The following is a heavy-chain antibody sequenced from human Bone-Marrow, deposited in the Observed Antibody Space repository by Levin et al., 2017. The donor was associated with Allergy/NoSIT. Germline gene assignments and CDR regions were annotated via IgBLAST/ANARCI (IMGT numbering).Heavy chain of an antibody. CDR3: ARESVAVAGPTVRYYYYGMDV. J-gene: IGHJ6*02. D-gene: IGHD6-19*01. Sequence: SQTLSLTCTVSGGSISSYYWSWIRQPAGKGLEWIGRIYTSGSTNYNPSLKSRVTMSVDTSKNQFSLKLSSVTAADTAVYYCARESVAVAGPTVRYYYYGMDVWGQGTTVTVSS. CDR1: GGSISSYY. V-gene: IGHV4-4*07. CDR2: IYTSGST.